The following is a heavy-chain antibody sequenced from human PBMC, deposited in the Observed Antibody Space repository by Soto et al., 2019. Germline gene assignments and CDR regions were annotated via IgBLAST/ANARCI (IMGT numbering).Heavy chain of an antibody. J-gene: IGHJ4*02. CDR1: GFTFRNQD. D-gene: IGHD3-22*01. V-gene: IGHV3-23*01. Sequence: EVQLLDSGGGLVQPGGSLRLTCVGSGFTFRNQDMRWVRQAPGKGLEWVSGISGRGGVTYYADSVKGRFTISRDNSKNTLYLQMNNLRANDTAVYYCAKDRQFRSYYESAGHYNDWGQGTLVTVSS. CDR3: AKDRQFRSYYESAGHYND. CDR2: ISGRGGVT.